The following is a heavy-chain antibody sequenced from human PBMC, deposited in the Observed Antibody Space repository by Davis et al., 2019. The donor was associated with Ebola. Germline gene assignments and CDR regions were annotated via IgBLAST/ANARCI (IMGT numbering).Heavy chain of an antibody. Sequence: KVSCKDSGNSFTSHWIGWMRQMPGKGLEWMGIIYPGDSDTRYSPSFQGQVTISADKSISTAYLQWSSLKASDTAMYYCAKQESLYGSSDYWGQGTLVTVSS. CDR1: GNSFTSHW. CDR3: AKQESLYGSSDY. J-gene: IGHJ4*02. V-gene: IGHV5-51*01. CDR2: IYPGDSDT. D-gene: IGHD3-22*01.